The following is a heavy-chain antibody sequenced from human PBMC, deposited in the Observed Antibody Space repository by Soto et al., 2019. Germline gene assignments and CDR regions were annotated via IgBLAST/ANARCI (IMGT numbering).Heavy chain of an antibody. J-gene: IGHJ2*01. CDR1: GGSISSGGYY. V-gene: IGHV4-31*03. Sequence: SETLSLTCTVSGGSISSGGYYWSWIRQHPGKGLEWIGYIYYSGSTYYNPSLKSRATISVDTSKNQFSLKLSSVTAADTAVYYCARDPRLPYWYFDLWGRGTLVTVSS. D-gene: IGHD4-17*01. CDR3: ARDPRLPYWYFDL. CDR2: IYYSGST.